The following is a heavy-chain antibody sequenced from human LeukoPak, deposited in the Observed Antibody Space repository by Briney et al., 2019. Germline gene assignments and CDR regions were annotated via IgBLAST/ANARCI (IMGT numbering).Heavy chain of an antibody. CDR1: GGSISSYY. V-gene: IGHV4-4*07. Sequence: SETLSLTCTVSGGSISSYYWSWIRQPAGKGLEWIGRIYTSGSTNYNPSLKSRVTISVDTSKNQFSLKLSSVTAADTAVYYCARGSPPNDCSGGSCEGAFDPWGQGTLVTVSS. CDR3: ARGSPPNDCSGGSCEGAFDP. J-gene: IGHJ5*02. D-gene: IGHD2-15*01. CDR2: IYTSGST.